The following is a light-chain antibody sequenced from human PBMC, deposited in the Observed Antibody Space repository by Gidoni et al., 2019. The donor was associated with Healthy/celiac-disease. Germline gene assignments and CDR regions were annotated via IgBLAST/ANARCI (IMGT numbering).Light chain of an antibody. J-gene: IGLJ2*01. CDR2: EVS. CDR3: CSYAGISTVV. V-gene: IGLV2-23*02. CDR1: SSDVGSYNL. Sequence: SALPTHASAAGAPVQSLTISSTGPSSDVGSYNLVSWYQQHPGQAPKLRIYEVSKRPAGVSNRFAGSTSGNTASLTISGLQAEDEADYYCCSYAGISTVVFGGGTKLTVL.